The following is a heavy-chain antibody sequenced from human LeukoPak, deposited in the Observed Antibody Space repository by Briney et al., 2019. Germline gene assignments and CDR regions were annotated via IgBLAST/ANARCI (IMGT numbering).Heavy chain of an antibody. V-gene: IGHV1-2*02. CDR3: ARSEVLLWFGELLNFDY. CDR2: INPNSGGT. CDR1: GYTFTGYY. Sequence: ASVKVSCKASGYTFTGYYMHWVRQAPGQGLEWMGWINPNSGGTNYAQKFQGRVTMTRDTSISTAYMELSRLRSDDTAVYYCARSEVLLWFGELLNFDYWGQGTLVTVSS. D-gene: IGHD3-10*01. J-gene: IGHJ4*02.